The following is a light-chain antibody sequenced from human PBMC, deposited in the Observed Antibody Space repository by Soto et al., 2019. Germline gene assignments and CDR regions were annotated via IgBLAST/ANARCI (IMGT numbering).Light chain of an antibody. V-gene: IGKV3-11*01. CDR3: QQRSYWPQYT. CDR2: DAS. Sequence: VLTQSPATLSLSPGKKATLSCRASQTIGAYLAWYQHKPGQAPRLLIFDASHRASGVPPRFSGSGSGTDFTLTISSLEPEDFAIYYCQQRSYWPQYTFGQGTKLEI. CDR1: QTIGAY. J-gene: IGKJ2*01.